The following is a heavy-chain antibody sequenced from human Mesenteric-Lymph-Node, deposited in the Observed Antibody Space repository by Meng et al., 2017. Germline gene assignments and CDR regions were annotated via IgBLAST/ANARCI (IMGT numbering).Heavy chain of an antibody. CDR1: GFTFSSYA. Sequence: GESLKISCAASGFTFSSYAMHWVRQAPGKGLEWLAVISYDGSNKYYADSVKGRFTLSRDNSKNTLFLQMNSLRGEDTAVYYCAREGYYHGLDVWGQGTTVTVSS. V-gene: IGHV3-30*01. J-gene: IGHJ6*02. CDR2: ISYDGSNK. CDR3: AREGYYHGLDV.